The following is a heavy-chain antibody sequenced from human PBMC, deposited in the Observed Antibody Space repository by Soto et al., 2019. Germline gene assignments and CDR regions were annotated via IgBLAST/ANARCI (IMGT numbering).Heavy chain of an antibody. J-gene: IGHJ6*03. CDR1: GYTFTSYA. CDR2: INVGNGNT. V-gene: IGHV1-3*01. D-gene: IGHD2-8*01. Sequence: ASVKVSCKASGYTFTSYAMHWVRQAPGQRLEWMGWINVGNGNTKYSQKFQGRVTITRDTSASTAYMELSSLRSEDTAVYYCARVGKLGYCTNGVCYTDSRIGSYMDVWGKGTTVTVSS. CDR3: ARVGKLGYCTNGVCYTDSRIGSYMDV.